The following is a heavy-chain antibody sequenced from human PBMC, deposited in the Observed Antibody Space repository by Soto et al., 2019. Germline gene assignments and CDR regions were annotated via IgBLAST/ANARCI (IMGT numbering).Heavy chain of an antibody. Sequence: QVQLQQWGAGLLKPSETLSLTCAVYGGSFSGYYWSWIRQPPGKGLEWIGEINHSGSTNYTPSLKSRATIQVDTPKNHFPLKLSSVTAADTAVYYCARVGVVPPAIRLRWFDPWGQGTLVTVSP. V-gene: IGHV4-34*01. CDR3: ARVGVVPPAIRLRWFDP. D-gene: IGHD2-2*01. J-gene: IGHJ5*02. CDR2: INHSGST. CDR1: GGSFSGYY.